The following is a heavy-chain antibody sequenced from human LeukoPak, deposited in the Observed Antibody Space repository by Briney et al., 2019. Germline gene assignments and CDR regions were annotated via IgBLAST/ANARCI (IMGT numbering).Heavy chain of an antibody. CDR1: GGTFSSYA. CDR2: IIPILGIA. V-gene: IGHV1-69*04. Sequence: SVKVSCKASGGTFSSYAISWVRQAPGQGLEWMGRIIPILGIANYAQKFQGRVTITADKSTSTAYMELSSLRSEDTAVYYCARDSHRNDGGDYWGQGTLVTVSS. CDR3: ARDSHRNDGGDY. J-gene: IGHJ4*02. D-gene: IGHD1-1*01.